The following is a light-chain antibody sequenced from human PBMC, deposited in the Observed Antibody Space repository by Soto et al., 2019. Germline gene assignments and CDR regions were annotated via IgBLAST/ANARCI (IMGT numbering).Light chain of an antibody. CDR3: SSYTSGSSHYV. CDR2: GVT. CDR1: SSDVGAYYS. Sequence: QSVLTQPASVSGSRGQSITISCTGTSSDVGAYYSVSWYQHHPGKAPKLIIYGVTNRPSGVSNRFSGSKSGNTASLTISGLQAEDEADYHCSSYTSGSSHYVFGTGTKVTVL. J-gene: IGLJ1*01. V-gene: IGLV2-14*01.